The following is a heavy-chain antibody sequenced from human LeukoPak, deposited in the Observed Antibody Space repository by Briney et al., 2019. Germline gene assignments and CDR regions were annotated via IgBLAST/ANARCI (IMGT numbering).Heavy chain of an antibody. Sequence: GRSLRLSCAASGFTFSSYAMHWVRQAPGKGLEWVAVISDDGSNKYYADSVKGRFTISRDNSKNTLSLQMNSLRAEDTAVYYCARGFMTKVTFDSWGQGTLVTVSS. CDR3: ARGFMTKVTFDS. D-gene: IGHD4-17*01. CDR2: ISDDGSNK. V-gene: IGHV3-30*04. J-gene: IGHJ4*02. CDR1: GFTFSSYA.